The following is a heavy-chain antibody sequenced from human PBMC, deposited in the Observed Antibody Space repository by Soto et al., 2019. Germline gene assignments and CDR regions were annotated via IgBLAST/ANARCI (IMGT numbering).Heavy chain of an antibody. CDR2: VYYTGST. CDR3: ARSVAVPRAPIDY. D-gene: IGHD3-3*01. V-gene: IGHV4-59*01. CDR1: GGSISGSY. J-gene: IGHJ4*02. Sequence: SETLSLTCSVSGGSISGSYWSWIRQSPGKGLEWLGYVYYTGSTNYSPSLRSRVSISVDTSKNEFSLRLSSVTAADTAVYFCARSVAVPRAPIDYSGQGTQVTVSS.